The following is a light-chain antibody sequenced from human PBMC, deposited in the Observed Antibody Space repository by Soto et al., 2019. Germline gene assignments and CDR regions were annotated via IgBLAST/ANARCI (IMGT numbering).Light chain of an antibody. J-gene: IGLJ1*01. CDR1: SSDVGGYNY. V-gene: IGLV2-14*01. CDR2: DVS. CDR3: SSYTTSKIRQID. Sequence: QSVLTQPASVSGSPGQSITISCTGTSSDVGGYNYVSWYQQHPGKAPKFMIYDVSNRPSGVSNRFSGSKSGNTASLTISGLQAEDEADYYSSSYTTSKIRQIDFGTGTKVTVL.